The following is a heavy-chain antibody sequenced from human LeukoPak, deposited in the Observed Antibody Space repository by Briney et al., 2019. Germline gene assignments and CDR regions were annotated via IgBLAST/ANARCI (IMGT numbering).Heavy chain of an antibody. Sequence: SETLSLTCTVSGGSISSSSYYWGWIRQPPGKGLEWIGSIYYSGSTYYNPSLKSRVTISVDTSKNQFSLKLSSVTAADTAVYYCARRGSGWYYFDYWGQGTLVTVSS. CDR2: IYYSGST. CDR3: ARRGSGWYYFDY. V-gene: IGHV4-39*01. CDR1: GGSISSSSYY. J-gene: IGHJ4*02. D-gene: IGHD6-19*01.